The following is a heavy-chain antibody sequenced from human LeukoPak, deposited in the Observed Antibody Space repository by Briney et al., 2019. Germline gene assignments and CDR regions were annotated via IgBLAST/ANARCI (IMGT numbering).Heavy chain of an antibody. V-gene: IGHV1-46*01. Sequence: ASVKVSCKASGYTFTSYYMHWVRQAPGQGLEWMGIINPSGGSTSYAQKFQGRVTMTRDTSTSTVYMELRSLRSEDTAVYYCARTVSTGNSGWNWFDPWGQGTLVTVSS. CDR1: GYTFTSYY. CDR3: ARTVSTGNSGWNWFDP. J-gene: IGHJ5*02. D-gene: IGHD5/OR15-5a*01. CDR2: INPSGGST.